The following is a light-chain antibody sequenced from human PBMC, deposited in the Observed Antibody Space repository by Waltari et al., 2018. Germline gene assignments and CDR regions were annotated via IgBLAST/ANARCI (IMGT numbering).Light chain of an antibody. CDR1: KLGSKY. CDR3: QAWDSSAFV. J-gene: IGLJ1*01. Sequence: SYEVTQPPSVSVSPRQRATITCSGEKLGSKYVSWYQQKSGQSPVLVIYRDDKRPSGFPGRCSGSNSGNTATLTISGTQPMDEADYYCQAWDSSAFVFGAGTKVTVL. V-gene: IGLV3-1*01. CDR2: RDD.